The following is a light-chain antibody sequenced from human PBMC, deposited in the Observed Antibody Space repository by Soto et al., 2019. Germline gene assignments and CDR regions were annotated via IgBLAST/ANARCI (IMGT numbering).Light chain of an antibody. CDR3: QQFSSYPRT. V-gene: IGKV3-20*01. J-gene: IGKJ3*01. CDR2: GAS. CDR1: RSVSSRY. Sequence: EIVLTQSPGTLSLSPGERATLSCRASRSVSSRYLAWYQQKPGQAPRLLIYGASSRATGIPSRFSGSGSGTDFTLTISSLQTEDFATYYCQQFSSYPRTLGPGTKVDIK.